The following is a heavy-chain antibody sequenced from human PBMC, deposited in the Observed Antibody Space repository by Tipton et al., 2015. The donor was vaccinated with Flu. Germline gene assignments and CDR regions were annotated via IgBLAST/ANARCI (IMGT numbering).Heavy chain of an antibody. Sequence: TLSLTCAVYGGSFSGYYWSWIRQPPGKGLEWIGSIYYSGSTYYNPSLKSRVTISVDTSKNQFSLKLSSVTAADTAVYYCAREGSLTIFGVVTYNRFDPWGQGTLVTVSS. V-gene: IGHV4-34*11. D-gene: IGHD3-3*01. CDR3: AREGSLTIFGVVTYNRFDP. J-gene: IGHJ5*02. CDR1: GGSFSGYY. CDR2: IYYSGST.